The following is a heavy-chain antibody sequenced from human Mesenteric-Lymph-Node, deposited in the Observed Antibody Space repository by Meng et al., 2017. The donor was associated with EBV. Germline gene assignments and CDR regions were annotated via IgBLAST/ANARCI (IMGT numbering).Heavy chain of an antibody. J-gene: IGHJ4*02. CDR1: GGSVSSGSYY. CDR2: IYYSGST. D-gene: IGHD1-26*01. Sequence: QVLLQEAGPGLVKPSDTLSLTCTVSGGSVSSGSYYCSWIRQPPGKGLEWIGYIYYSGSTNYNPSLKSRVTISVDTSKNQFSLKLSSVTAADTAVYYCALIIVGATHFDYWGQGTLVTVSS. V-gene: IGHV4-61*01. CDR3: ALIIVGATHFDY.